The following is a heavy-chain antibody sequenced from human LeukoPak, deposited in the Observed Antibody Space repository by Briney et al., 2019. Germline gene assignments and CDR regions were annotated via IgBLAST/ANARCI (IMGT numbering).Heavy chain of an antibody. CDR2: INSDGSST. J-gene: IGHJ3*02. CDR3: VLDLFSSFAFDI. D-gene: IGHD3/OR15-3a*01. Sequence: PGGSLRLSCAASGFTFSRYWMHWVRQAPGKGLLWVSRINSDGSSTNYADSVKGRFTTSRDNAKNALHLQMNSLTAEDTAVYYCVLDLFSSFAFDIWGQGTMVTVSA. V-gene: IGHV3-74*01. CDR1: GFTFSRYW.